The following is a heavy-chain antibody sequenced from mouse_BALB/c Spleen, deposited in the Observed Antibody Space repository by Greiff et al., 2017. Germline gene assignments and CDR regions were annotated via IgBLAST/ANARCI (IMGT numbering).Heavy chain of an antibody. J-gene: IGHJ3*01. Sequence: VKLQESGAELAKPGASVKMSCKASGYTFTSYWMHWVKQRPGQGLEWIGYINPSTGYTEYNQKFKDKATLTADKSSSTAYMQLSSLTSEDSAVYYCARRDRYDWFAYWGQGTLVTVSA. CDR3: ARRDRYDWFAY. CDR2: INPSTGYT. D-gene: IGHD2-14*01. CDR1: GYTFTSYW. V-gene: IGHV1-7*01.